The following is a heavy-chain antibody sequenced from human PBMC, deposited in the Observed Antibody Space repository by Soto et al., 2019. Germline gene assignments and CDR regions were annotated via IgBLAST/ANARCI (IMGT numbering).Heavy chain of an antibody. J-gene: IGHJ4*02. CDR3: ARDLEASGRYYTDY. D-gene: IGHD3-10*01. V-gene: IGHV1-18*01. Sequence: QVPLVQSGAEVKKPGASVTVSCKTSGYTFSSIGISWVRQAPGQGLEWMGWISPHKGDTYYAQRLQGRLTMTTDTSTSTAYMELRNLRSDNTAVYFCARDLEASGRYYTDYWGQGTLVTVSS. CDR1: GYTFSSIG. CDR2: ISPHKGDT.